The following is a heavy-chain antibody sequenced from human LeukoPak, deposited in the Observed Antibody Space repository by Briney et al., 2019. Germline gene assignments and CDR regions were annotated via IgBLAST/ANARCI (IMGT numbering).Heavy chain of an antibody. V-gene: IGHV1-69*01. J-gene: IGHJ6*02. CDR3: ARDSNYYGSGRPYYYYGMDV. D-gene: IGHD3-10*01. CDR2: IIPIFGTA. Sequence: ASVKVPCKASGGTFSSYAISWVRQAPGQGLEWMGGIIPIFGTANYAQKFQGRVTITADESTSTAYMELSSLRSEDTAVYYCARDSNYYGSGRPYYYYGMDVWAKGPRSPSP. CDR1: GGTFSSYA.